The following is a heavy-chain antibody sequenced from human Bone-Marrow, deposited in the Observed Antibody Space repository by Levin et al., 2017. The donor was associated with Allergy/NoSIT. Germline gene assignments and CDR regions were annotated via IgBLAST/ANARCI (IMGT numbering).Heavy chain of an antibody. V-gene: IGHV4-34*01. CDR3: ARGNVTPRPRGGFDS. CDR1: GASLSGYY. Sequence: SETLSLNCTVSGASLSGYYWNWIRQTPGKGLEWLGEIYHSGSTNYNPSLKSRITMSVDASKKQFSLRLTSVTAADTAVYYCARGNVTPRPRGGFDSWGQGSLVTVSS. J-gene: IGHJ5*01. CDR2: IYHSGST. D-gene: IGHD6-6*01.